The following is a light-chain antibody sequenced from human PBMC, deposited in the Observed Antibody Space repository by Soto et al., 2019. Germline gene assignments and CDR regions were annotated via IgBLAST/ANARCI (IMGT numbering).Light chain of an antibody. Sequence: DIPMTQSPSSLSASVGDRVSITCRASQTISNYLIWYQQKPGKAPNLLIYAASTLQSGVPSRFSGGGSGTNLSLTISSLQSEYFATYYWQQSYNIPRAFVQGTKVEIK. V-gene: IGKV1-39*01. CDR3: QQSYNIPRA. J-gene: IGKJ1*01. CDR1: QTISNY. CDR2: AAS.